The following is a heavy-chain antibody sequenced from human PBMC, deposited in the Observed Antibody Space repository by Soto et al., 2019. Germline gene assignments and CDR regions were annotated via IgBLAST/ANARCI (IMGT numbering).Heavy chain of an antibody. CDR2: IIPIFGTA. D-gene: IGHD5-18*01. CDR3: ARATVDTAMVTSFDY. CDR1: GGTFSSYA. V-gene: IGHV1-69*13. J-gene: IGHJ4*02. Sequence: GASVKVSCKASGGTFSSYAISWVRQAPGQGLEWMGGIIPIFGTANYAQKFQGRVTITADESTSTAYMELSSLRSEDTAVYYRARATVDTAMVTSFDYWGQGTLVTVSS.